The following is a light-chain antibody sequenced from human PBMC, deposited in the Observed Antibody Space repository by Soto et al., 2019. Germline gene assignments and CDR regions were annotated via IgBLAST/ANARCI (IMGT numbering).Light chain of an antibody. CDR3: QQSYNTPRT. CDR1: QSISSH. J-gene: IGKJ2*01. V-gene: IGKV1-39*01. CDR2: AAS. Sequence: DIQMTPSPSSLSASVGDRVTITCRASQSISSHVNWYQQKPGKAPKLLIYAASSFPSGAPSRFSGNGSETAYTLTISSLQPEDFATYYCQQSYNTPRTVGQGTKLEIK.